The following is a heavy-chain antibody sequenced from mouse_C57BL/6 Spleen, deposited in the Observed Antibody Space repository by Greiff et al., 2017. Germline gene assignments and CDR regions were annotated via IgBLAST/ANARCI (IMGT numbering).Heavy chain of an antibody. Sequence: QVHVKQSGAELVKPGASVKMSCKASGYTFTTYPIEWMKQNHGKSLEWIGNFHPYNDDTKYNEKFKGKATLTVEKSSSTVYVELSRLTSDDSAVYYCAKYGNYGAMDYWGQGTSVTVSS. V-gene: IGHV1-47*01. CDR3: AKYGNYGAMDY. CDR1: GYTFTTYP. CDR2: FHPYNDDT. J-gene: IGHJ4*01. D-gene: IGHD2-1*01.